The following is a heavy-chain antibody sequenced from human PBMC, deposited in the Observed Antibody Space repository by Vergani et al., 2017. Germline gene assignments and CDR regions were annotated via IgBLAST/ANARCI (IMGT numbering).Heavy chain of an antibody. Sequence: EVQVVESGGGLVQPGRSLRLSCAASGFTFDDYAMHWVRQAPGKGLEWVSRISWNRGSIGYADSVKGRFTISRDNAKNSLYLQMNRLRAEDTAWYYCARGMAVAGTGDAFDIWGQATLVTVSS. CDR3: ARGMAVAGTGDAFDI. CDR2: ISWNRGSI. V-gene: IGHV3-9*01. CDR1: GFTFDDYA. J-gene: IGHJ3*02. D-gene: IGHD6-19*01.